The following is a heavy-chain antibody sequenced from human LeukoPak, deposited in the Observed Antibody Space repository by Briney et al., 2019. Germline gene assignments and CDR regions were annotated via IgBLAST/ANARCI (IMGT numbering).Heavy chain of an antibody. V-gene: IGHV4-30-4*01. CDR3: ARPLSRDGYNYNYFDY. CDR2: IYYSGST. Sequence: SQTLSLTCTVSGGSISSGDYYWSWIRQPPGKGLEWIGYIYYSGSTYYNPSLKSRVTISVDTSKNQFSLKLSSVTAADTAVYYCARPLSRDGYNYNYFDYWGQGTLVTVSS. D-gene: IGHD5-24*01. J-gene: IGHJ4*02. CDR1: GGSISSGDYY.